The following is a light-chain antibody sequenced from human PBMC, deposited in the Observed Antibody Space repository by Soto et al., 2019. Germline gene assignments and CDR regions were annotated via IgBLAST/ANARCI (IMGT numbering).Light chain of an antibody. CDR2: GAS. V-gene: IGKV3-15*01. CDR3: QQYNNWPRT. J-gene: IGKJ1*01. CDR1: QSVSGN. Sequence: EIVMTQSPATLSVSPGERATLSCRASQSVSGNLAWYQQKPGQAPRLLIYGASTRATGIPARFSGSGCGTEVTLTISSLQSEDFAVYYCQQYNNWPRTFGQGTKVEIK.